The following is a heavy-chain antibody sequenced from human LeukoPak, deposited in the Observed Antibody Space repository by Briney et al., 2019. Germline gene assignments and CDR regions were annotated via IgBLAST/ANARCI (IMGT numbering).Heavy chain of an antibody. D-gene: IGHD2-21*01. CDR2: IKSKTDGETT. CDR1: GFTFSSYA. CDR3: ITPLPYSAQ. V-gene: IGHV3-15*01. Sequence: KSGGSLRLSCAASGFTFSSYAMNWVRQAPGKGLEWVGRIKSKTDGETTEYAAPVKDRFSISRDDSKSMMYLQMNSLKTEDTAVYYCITPLPYSAQGGQGTLVTVSS. J-gene: IGHJ4*02.